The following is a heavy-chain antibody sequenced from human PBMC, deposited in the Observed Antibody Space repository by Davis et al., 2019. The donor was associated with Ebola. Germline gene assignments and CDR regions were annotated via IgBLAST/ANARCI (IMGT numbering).Heavy chain of an antibody. CDR1: GGSISSGDYY. Sequence: SETLSLTCTVSGGSISSGDYYWTWIRQPPGKGLEGIGYIYYRGSTKYNPSLKSRVTVSTDTSKNQFSLKVTSVTAADTAVYYCARTFSYPGAMDVWGQGTTVTVSS. V-gene: IGHV4-61*08. CDR2: IYYRGST. D-gene: IGHD2-21*01. CDR3: ARTFSYPGAMDV. J-gene: IGHJ6*02.